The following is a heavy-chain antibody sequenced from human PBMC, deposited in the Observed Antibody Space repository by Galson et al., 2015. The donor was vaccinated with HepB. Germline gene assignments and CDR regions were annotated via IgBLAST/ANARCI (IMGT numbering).Heavy chain of an antibody. Sequence: SLRLSCAASGFTFSSYGMHWVRQAPGKGLEWVAVIWYDGSNKYYADSVKGRFTISRDNSKNTLYLQMNSLRAEDTAVYYCVKERESVAVAGTRGGYWGQGTLVTVSS. D-gene: IGHD6-19*01. J-gene: IGHJ4*02. CDR2: IWYDGSNK. CDR3: VKERESVAVAGTRGGY. CDR1: GFTFSSYG. V-gene: IGHV3-33*06.